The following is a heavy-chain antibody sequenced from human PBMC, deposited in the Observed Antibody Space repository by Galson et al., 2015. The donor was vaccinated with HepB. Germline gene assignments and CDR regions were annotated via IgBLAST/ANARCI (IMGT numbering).Heavy chain of an antibody. CDR1: GYTFTSYV. Sequence: SVKVSCKASGYTFTSYVINWVRQAPGQGLEWMGGINTNTGTPTYAQGFTGRFVFSLDTSVSTAYLQISSLKTEDTAVYYCAGVTSIYDFSSRAYSYYYYGMDVWGQGTTVAVSS. J-gene: IGHJ6*02. CDR2: INTNTGTP. CDR3: AGVTSIYDFSSRAYSYYYYGMDV. V-gene: IGHV7-4-1*02. D-gene: IGHD6-19*01.